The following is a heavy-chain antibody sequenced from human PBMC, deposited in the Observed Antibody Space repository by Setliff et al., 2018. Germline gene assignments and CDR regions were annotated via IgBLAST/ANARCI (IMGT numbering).Heavy chain of an antibody. CDR2: MNPNSGNT. D-gene: IGHD3-10*01. CDR3: ARGWHYGSGSYYKGNY. J-gene: IGHJ4*02. Sequence: ASVKVSCKASGYTFTSYDINWVRQATGQGLEWMGWMNPNSGNTGYARKFQGRVTMTRNTSISTAYMELSSLRSEDTAVYYCARGWHYGSGSYYKGNYWGQGTLVTVSS. V-gene: IGHV1-8*01. CDR1: GYTFTSYD.